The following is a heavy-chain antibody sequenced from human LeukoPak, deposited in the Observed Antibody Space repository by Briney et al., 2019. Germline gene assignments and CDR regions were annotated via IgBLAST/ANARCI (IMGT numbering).Heavy chain of an antibody. D-gene: IGHD3-3*01. CDR1: GYSFTSYW. Sequence: GESLKISCKGSGYSFTSYWIGWVRQMPGKGLEWMGIIYPGDSDTRYSPSFQGQVTISADKSISTAYLQWSSLKASDTAMYYCARRRYDFWSGYFRREYYFDYWGHGTLVTVSS. CDR2: IYPGDSDT. V-gene: IGHV5-51*01. J-gene: IGHJ4*01. CDR3: ARRRYDFWSGYFRREYYFDY.